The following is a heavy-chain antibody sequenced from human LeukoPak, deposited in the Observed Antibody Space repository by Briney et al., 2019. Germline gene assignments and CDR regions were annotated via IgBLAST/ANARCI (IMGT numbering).Heavy chain of an antibody. CDR2: ISGSGGST. V-gene: IGHV3-23*01. J-gene: IGHJ4*02. D-gene: IGHD3-3*01. CDR1: GFTFSSYA. Sequence: PGGSLRLSCAASGFTFSSYAMSWVRQAPGKGLEWVSAISGSGGSTYYADSVKGRFTISGDNSKNTLYLQMNSLRAEDTAVYYCAKSPIFGVVIYFDYWGQGTLVTVSS. CDR3: AKSPIFGVVIYFDY.